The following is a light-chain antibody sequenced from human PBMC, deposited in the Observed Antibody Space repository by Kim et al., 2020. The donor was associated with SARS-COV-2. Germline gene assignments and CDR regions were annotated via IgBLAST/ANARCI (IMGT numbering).Light chain of an antibody. V-gene: IGKV3-20*01. CDR1: QSVSSSY. CDR3: QQGKT. J-gene: IGKJ4*01. Sequence: EIVLTQSPGTLSLSPGERATLSCRASQSVSSSYLAWYQQKPGQAPRLLIYGASSRATGIPDRFSGSGSGTDFTLTISRLEPEDFAVYYCQQGKTFGGGTKVDIK. CDR2: GAS.